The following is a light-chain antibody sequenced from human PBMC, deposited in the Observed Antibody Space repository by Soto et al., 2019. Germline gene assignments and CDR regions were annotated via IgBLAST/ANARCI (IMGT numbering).Light chain of an antibody. CDR3: CSYAGSSTLV. Sequence: QSVLTQSRSVSGSPGQSVTISCPGTSSDVGYYDYVSWYQQHPGKAPKLILYDVTKRSSGVPDRFSGSKSGHTASLTISGLQTEDEADYFCCSYAGSSTLVFGGGTKVTVL. V-gene: IGLV2-11*01. CDR2: DVT. J-gene: IGLJ3*02. CDR1: SSDVGYYDY.